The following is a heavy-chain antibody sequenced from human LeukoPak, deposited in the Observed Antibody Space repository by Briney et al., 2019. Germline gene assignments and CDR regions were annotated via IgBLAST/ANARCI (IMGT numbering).Heavy chain of an antibody. CDR2: ISSSSSYI. V-gene: IGHV3-21*01. Sequence: PGETLRLSRAASGFSFSSYSMNWVRQPPGRGREWVSSISSSSSYIYYADSVKGGFTISRDNAKNSLYLQMNSLRAEDTPVYYCARTIEMAIISDFDYRGQRTLGTASS. CDR1: GFSFSSYS. D-gene: IGHD5-24*01. J-gene: IGHJ4*02. CDR3: ARTIEMAIISDFDY.